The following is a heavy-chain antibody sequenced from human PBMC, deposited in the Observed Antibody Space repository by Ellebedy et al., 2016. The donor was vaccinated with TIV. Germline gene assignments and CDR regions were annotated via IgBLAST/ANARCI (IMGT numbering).Heavy chain of an antibody. V-gene: IGHV3-66*01. Sequence: GESLKISCAASGFTVSTYFMNWVRQAPGKGLEWVSVLYPDAKTNYTDSVNGRFIVSRDNSENTLYLQMNSLRPEDTAVYYCARPMYSGSWSGPFDYWGQGTLVTVS. CDR1: GFTVSTYF. CDR2: LYPDAKT. J-gene: IGHJ4*02. CDR3: ARPMYSGSWSGPFDY. D-gene: IGHD6-13*01.